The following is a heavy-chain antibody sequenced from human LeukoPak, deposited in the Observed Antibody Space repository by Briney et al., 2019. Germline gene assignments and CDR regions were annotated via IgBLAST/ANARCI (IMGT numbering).Heavy chain of an antibody. D-gene: IGHD3-16*01. J-gene: IGHJ4*02. Sequence: GGSLRLSCAASGFTFSSYTMNWVRQAPGKGLEWVAHISTTSRAIYYADSVRGRFTVSRDNAKNSLFLQMNSRRDEDTAIYYCARDKGGQALIAPLDYWGQGTMVTVSS. CDR1: GFTFSSYT. V-gene: IGHV3-48*02. CDR3: ARDKGGQALIAPLDY. CDR2: ISTTSRAI.